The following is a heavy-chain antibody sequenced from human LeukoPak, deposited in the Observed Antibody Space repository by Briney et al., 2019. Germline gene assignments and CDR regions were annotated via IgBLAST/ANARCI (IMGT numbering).Heavy chain of an antibody. CDR3: ARDYEGSCQL. J-gene: IGHJ4*02. Sequence: SVKVSCKASGGTFSSYAISWVRQAPGQGLEWMGGIIPIFGTANYAQKFQGRVTMTRDMSTSTVYMELSSLRSEDTAVYYCARDYEGSCQLWGQGTLVTVSS. V-gene: IGHV1-69*05. D-gene: IGHD2-2*01. CDR1: GGTFSSYA. CDR2: IIPIFGTA.